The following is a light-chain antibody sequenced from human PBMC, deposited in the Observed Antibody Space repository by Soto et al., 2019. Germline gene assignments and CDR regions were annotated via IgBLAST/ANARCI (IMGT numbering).Light chain of an antibody. CDR3: QQYNRYSLT. Sequence: DLPMTQSPSTLSASVGDRVTITCRASQSISSWLAWYQQKPEKAPKLLIYDASSLESGVPSRFSGSGSDTEFTLTINNLQPDDFATYHCQQYNRYSLTFGGGTKVEIK. V-gene: IGKV1-5*01. J-gene: IGKJ4*01. CDR2: DAS. CDR1: QSISSW.